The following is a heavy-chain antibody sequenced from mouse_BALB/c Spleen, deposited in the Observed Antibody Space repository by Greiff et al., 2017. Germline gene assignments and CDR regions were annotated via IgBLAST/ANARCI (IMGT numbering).Heavy chain of an antibody. CDR3: ARGYGNYVDYAMDY. V-gene: IGHV3-6*02. CDR1: GYSITSGYY. CDR2: ISYDGSN. D-gene: IGHD2-1*01. J-gene: IGHJ4*01. Sequence: VQLQQSGPGLVKPSQSLSLTCSVTGYSITSGYYWNWIRQFPGNKLEWMGYISYDGSNNYNPSLKNRISITRDTSKNQFFLKLNSVTTEDTATYYCARGYGNYVDYAMDYWGQGTSVTVSS.